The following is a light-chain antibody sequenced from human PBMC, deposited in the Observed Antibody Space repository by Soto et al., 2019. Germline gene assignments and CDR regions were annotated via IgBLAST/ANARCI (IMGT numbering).Light chain of an antibody. CDR2: GTD. CDR1: QSVDNNH. CDR3: QQYGSSPKT. J-gene: IGKJ1*01. Sequence: EIVLTQSPGTLSLSSVERAILSCMASQSVDNNHLAWYQQKPGQAPRLLMFGTDKRATGISDRFSGRGSGTDFTLTISRLEPEDFAVYYCQQYGSSPKTFGQGTKVDIK. V-gene: IGKV3-20*01.